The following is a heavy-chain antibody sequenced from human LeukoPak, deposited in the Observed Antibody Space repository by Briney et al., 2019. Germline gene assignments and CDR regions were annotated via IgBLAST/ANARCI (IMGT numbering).Heavy chain of an antibody. CDR1: GYTFTSYG. CDR2: ISAYNGNT. V-gene: IGHV1-18*01. Sequence: ASVKVSCKASGYTFTSYGISWVRQAPGQGLEWMGWISAYNGNTNYAQKLQGRVTMTTDTSTSKAYMELRSLRSDDTAVYYCARDYYDSSGYYSSFFQHWGQGTLVTVSS. CDR3: ARDYYDSSGYYSSFFQH. J-gene: IGHJ1*01. D-gene: IGHD3-22*01.